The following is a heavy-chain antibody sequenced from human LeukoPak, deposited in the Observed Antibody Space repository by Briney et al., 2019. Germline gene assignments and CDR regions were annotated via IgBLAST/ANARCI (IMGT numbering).Heavy chain of an antibody. V-gene: IGHV3-15*01. D-gene: IGHD2-8*01. CDR3: TTDASSYCANGVCYTGGNFDY. J-gene: IGHJ4*02. CDR2: IKRKTDGGTT. CDR1: GFTFTNVW. Sequence: KPGGSLRLSCAASGFTFTNVWMSWVRQAPGKGLEWVGRIKRKTDGGTTDYAAPVKGRFTISRDDSKNTLYLQMSNLKTEDTAVYYCTTDASSYCANGVCYTGGNFDYWGQGTLVTVSS.